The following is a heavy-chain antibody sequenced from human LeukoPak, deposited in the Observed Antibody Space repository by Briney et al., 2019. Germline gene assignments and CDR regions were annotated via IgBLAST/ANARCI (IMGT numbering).Heavy chain of an antibody. CDR1: GGSISSGGYY. D-gene: IGHD2-2*01. J-gene: IGHJ6*02. CDR3: ARGGRYCSSTSCYLARPHYYYYGMDV. CDR2: IYYSGST. V-gene: IGHV4-31*03. Sequence: SPSETLSLTCTVSGGSISSGGYYWSWIRQHPGKGLEWIGYIYYSGSTYYNPSPKRRVTISVDTSKNQFSLKLGSVTAADTAVYYCARGGRYCSSTSCYLARPHYYYYGMDVWGQGTTVTVSS.